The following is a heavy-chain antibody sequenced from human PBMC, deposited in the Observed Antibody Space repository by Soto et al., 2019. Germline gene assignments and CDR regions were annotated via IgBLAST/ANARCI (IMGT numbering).Heavy chain of an antibody. D-gene: IGHD4-17*01. J-gene: IGHJ5*02. Sequence: QVQLVQSGAEVKKPGSSVKVSCKASGGTFSTHTISWVRQAPGQGLEWMGRIIPVLGIANYAQRLPGRVTMTADTSTSTAYIELSRLRSEDTAVYYCARGREGADYGDAVLQDPGWFDPWGEGTLVTVSS. V-gene: IGHV1-69*02. CDR1: GGTFSTHT. CDR3: ARGREGADYGDAVLQDPGWFDP. CDR2: IIPVLGIA.